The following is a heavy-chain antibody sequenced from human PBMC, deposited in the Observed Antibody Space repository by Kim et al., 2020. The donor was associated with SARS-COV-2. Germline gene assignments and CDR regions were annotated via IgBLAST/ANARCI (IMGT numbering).Heavy chain of an antibody. V-gene: IGHV3-7*03. CDR2: TKYDGSEK. Sequence: GGSLRLSCAASGFTFSNYWMSWVRQAPGKGLERVANTKYDGSEKYYVDSVRGRFTISRDNAKNSLYLQMNGLRAEDTAVYYCARIVVLSPINWYFDLWGRGTLVTVSS. J-gene: IGHJ2*01. D-gene: IGHD2-21*01. CDR3: ARIVVLSPINWYFDL. CDR1: GFTFSNYW.